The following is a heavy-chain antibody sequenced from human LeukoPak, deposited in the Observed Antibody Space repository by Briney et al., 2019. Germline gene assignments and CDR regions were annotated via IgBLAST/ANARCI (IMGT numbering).Heavy chain of an antibody. CDR1: GGSISSSSYY. J-gene: IGHJ4*02. D-gene: IGHD2-15*01. CDR3: AKRGSGDGYYFDY. CDR2: MYRSGST. Sequence: PSETLSLTCTVSGGSISSSSYYWAWIRQPPGKGLEWIGSMYRSGSTYYNPFLNSRVTISIDTSKNQFSLKLSTVTAADTAVYYCAKRGSGDGYYFDYWGQGALVTVSS. V-gene: IGHV4-39*01.